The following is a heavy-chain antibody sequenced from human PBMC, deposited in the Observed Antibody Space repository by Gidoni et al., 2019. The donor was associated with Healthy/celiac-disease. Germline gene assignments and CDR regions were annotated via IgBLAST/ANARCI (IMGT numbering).Heavy chain of an antibody. D-gene: IGHD5-12*01. V-gene: IGHV4-39*01. CDR1: GGSISSSSYY. Sequence: QLQLQESGPGLVKPSETLSLTCTVSGGSISSSSYYWDWIRPPPGKGLEWIGSIYYSGSTYYNTSLKSRVNIYVDTSKNKFSLKLSSVTVADTAVYYCATLPREMATIRGSDIWGQGTMVTVSS. J-gene: IGHJ3*02. CDR2: IYYSGST. CDR3: ATLPREMATIRGSDI.